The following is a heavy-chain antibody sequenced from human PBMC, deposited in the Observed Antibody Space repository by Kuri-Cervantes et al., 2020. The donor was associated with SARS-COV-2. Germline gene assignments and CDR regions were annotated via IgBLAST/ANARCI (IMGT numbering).Heavy chain of an antibody. CDR2: IDHSGST. D-gene: IGHD4-17*01. CDR3: AGSPVPRDDFDY. V-gene: IGHV4-38-2*01. J-gene: IGHJ4*02. CDR1: GYSISSGYY. Sequence: SQTLSLTCAVSGYSISSGYYWSWIRQPPGKALEWIGSIDHSGSTYYNPSLKSRVTISVDTTKSQFSLTLSSVATADTAVYFCAGSPVPRDDFDYWGQGSLVTVSS.